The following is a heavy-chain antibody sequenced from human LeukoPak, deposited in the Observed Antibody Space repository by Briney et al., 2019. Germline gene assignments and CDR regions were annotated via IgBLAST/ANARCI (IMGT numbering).Heavy chain of an antibody. V-gene: IGHV4-34*01. D-gene: IGHD6-19*01. Sequence: SETLSLTCAVYGGSFSGYYWSWIRQPPGKGLEWIGEINHSGSTNYNPSPKSRVTISVDTSKNQFSLKLSSVTAADTAVYYCARGRGSSGWSDYYYYYMDVWGKGTTVTVSS. J-gene: IGHJ6*03. CDR2: INHSGST. CDR3: ARGRGSSGWSDYYYYYMDV. CDR1: GGSFSGYY.